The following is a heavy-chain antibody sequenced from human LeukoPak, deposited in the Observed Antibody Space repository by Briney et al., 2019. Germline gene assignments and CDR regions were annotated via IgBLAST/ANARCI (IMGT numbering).Heavy chain of an antibody. Sequence: GESLKFSCETSGYRFTTYWIGWVRQMPGTGLEWVGAIYPDDSDARYSPSSQGQVIISADKSTRTAYLQWSSLKASDTAIYYCARQRGASGTINYFDPWGQGTLVTVSS. CDR1: GYRFTTYW. CDR2: IYPDDSDA. J-gene: IGHJ5*02. CDR3: ARQRGASGTINYFDP. D-gene: IGHD3-10*01. V-gene: IGHV5-51*01.